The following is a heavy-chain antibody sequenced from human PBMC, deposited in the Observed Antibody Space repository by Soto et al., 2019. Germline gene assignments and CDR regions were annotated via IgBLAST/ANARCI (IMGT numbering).Heavy chain of an antibody. Sequence: AGGSLRLSCVASGFTISTNYMSWVRQATEQGLEWISVTNIDGSTHYADSVKGRFTISRDNSKNTLSLQMNSLRAEDTAVYYCARDQNVWGQGTTVTVSS. CDR2: TNIDGST. CDR1: GFTISTNY. V-gene: IGHV3-53*01. J-gene: IGHJ6*02. CDR3: ARDQNV.